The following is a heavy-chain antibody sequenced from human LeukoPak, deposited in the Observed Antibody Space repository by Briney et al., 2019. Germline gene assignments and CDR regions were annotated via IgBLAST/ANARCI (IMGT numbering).Heavy chain of an antibody. CDR1: GGTFSSYA. Sequence: SVKVSCKASGGTFSSYAISWVRQAPGQGLEWMGGIIPIFGTANHAQKFQGRVTITADESTSTAYMELSSLRSEDTAVYYCARAPPHYGGNSEGFDYWGQGTLVTVSS. V-gene: IGHV1-69*13. CDR3: ARAPPHYGGNSEGFDY. J-gene: IGHJ4*02. D-gene: IGHD4-23*01. CDR2: IIPIFGTA.